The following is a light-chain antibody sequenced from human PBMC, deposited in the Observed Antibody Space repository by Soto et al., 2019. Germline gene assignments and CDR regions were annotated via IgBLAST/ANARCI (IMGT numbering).Light chain of an antibody. CDR2: EVV. Sequence: HSALTQPPSGFESPGQSITIDCTGTKNDIGVYDFVSWYQHHPGKAPRLIIYEVVQRPSGVPDRFSGSKSGNTASLTVSGLQAADEADYFCKSYAGSNNYVFGSGTKVTVL. V-gene: IGLV2-8*01. CDR1: KNDIGVYDF. J-gene: IGLJ1*01. CDR3: KSYAGSNNYV.